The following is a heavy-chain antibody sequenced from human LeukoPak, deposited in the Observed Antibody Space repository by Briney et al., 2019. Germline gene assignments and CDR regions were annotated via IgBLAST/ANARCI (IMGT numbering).Heavy chain of an antibody. J-gene: IGHJ4*02. CDR1: GYTFTSYG. CDR3: ARRDSSGWYEDY. V-gene: IGHV1-18*01. D-gene: IGHD6-19*01. CDR2: ISAYNGNT. Sequence: ASVTVSCKASGYTFTSYGISWVRQAPGQGLEWMGWISAYNGNTNYAQKLQGRVTMTTDTSTSTAYMELRSLRSDDTAVYYCARRDSSGWYEDYWGQGTLVTVSS.